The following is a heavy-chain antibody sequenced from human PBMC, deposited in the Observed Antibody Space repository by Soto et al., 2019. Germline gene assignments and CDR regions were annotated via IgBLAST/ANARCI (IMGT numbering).Heavy chain of an antibody. J-gene: IGHJ5*02. D-gene: IGHD3-3*01. V-gene: IGHV4-31*03. CDR1: GGSISSGDYY. CDR3: ARWWSGSRQGFDP. CDR2: IYYSGST. Sequence: QVQLQESGPGLVKPSQTLSLTCTVSGGSISSGDYYWSWIRQHPGKGLEWIGYIYYSGSTYYNPYLKSRVTKSVDTSKNQYSNKLRSGTDADTAVYYCARWWSGSRQGFDPWGQGTLVTVSS.